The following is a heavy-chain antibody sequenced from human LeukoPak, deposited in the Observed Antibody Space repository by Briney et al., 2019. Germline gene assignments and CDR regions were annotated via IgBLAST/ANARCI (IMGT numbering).Heavy chain of an antibody. CDR2: MYSSGST. D-gene: IGHD2-15*01. CDR1: GGSISSSSYY. CDR3: ARSGCSGGSCRVFDY. J-gene: IGHJ4*02. Sequence: SETLSLTCTVSGGSISSSSYYWGWIRQPPGKGLEWIGSMYSSGSTYYNPSLKSRVTISVDTSKNQFSLKLSSVTAADTAVYYCARSGCSGGSCRVFDYWGQGTLVTVSS. V-gene: IGHV4-39*07.